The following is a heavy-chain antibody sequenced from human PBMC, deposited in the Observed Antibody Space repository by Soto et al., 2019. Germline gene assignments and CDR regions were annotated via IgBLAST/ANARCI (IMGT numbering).Heavy chain of an antibody. CDR3: ARDQNGSPHFDY. Sequence: SETLSLTCTVSGASISSYYWSWIRQPPGKGLEWVGFIFHSGSTNCNPSLKSRVTFSVDTSKNQFSLKLTSVTAADTAVYYCARDQNGSPHFDYWGQGTLVTVSS. V-gene: IGHV4-59*01. D-gene: IGHD1-26*01. CDR1: GASISSYY. CDR2: IFHSGST. J-gene: IGHJ4*02.